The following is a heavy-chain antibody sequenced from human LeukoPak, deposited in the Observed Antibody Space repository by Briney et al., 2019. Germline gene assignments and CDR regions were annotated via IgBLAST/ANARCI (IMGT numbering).Heavy chain of an antibody. V-gene: IGHV4-61*08. CDR3: AREGFDSYYYYYGMDV. D-gene: IGHD3-9*01. J-gene: IGHJ6*02. Sequence: PSETLSLTCTVSGGSISSSGYYWSWIRQPPGKGLEWIGYIYYSGSTNYNPSLKSRVTISVDTSKNQFSLKLSSVTAADTAVYYCAREGFDSYYYYYGMDVWGQGTTVTVSS. CDR1: GGSISSSGYY. CDR2: IYYSGST.